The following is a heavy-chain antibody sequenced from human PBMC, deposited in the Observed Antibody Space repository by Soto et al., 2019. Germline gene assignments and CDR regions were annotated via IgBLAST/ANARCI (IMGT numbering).Heavy chain of an antibody. CDR3: ARVPWFLLRPDPHYFLY. V-gene: IGHV3-30-3*01. CDR1: GFTFSIYA. D-gene: IGHD3-22*01. Sequence: PGGSLRLSCAAAGFTFSIYAMHWFLQAPSKGLEWVAIVSYDGSNKYYADSVKGRFTISRDNSKNTLYLQMNSLRVEDAAVYYCARVPWFLLRPDPHYFLYSCQATLVS. J-gene: IGHJ4*02. CDR2: VSYDGSNK.